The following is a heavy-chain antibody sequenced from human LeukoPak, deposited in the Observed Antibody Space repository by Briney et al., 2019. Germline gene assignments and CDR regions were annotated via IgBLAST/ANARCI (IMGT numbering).Heavy chain of an antibody. CDR2: IKQDGSDK. V-gene: IGHV3-7*01. J-gene: IGHJ4*02. Sequence: GRSLRLSCAASGFTFGNYWMSWVRQAQGKGLEWVAYIKQDGSDKYYVDSVTGRLTISRDNAKNSLYLQMNSLRAEGTAVYYCARWATSFDLWGQRTLVTVSS. CDR1: GFTFGNYW. D-gene: IGHD6-6*01. CDR3: ARWATSFDL.